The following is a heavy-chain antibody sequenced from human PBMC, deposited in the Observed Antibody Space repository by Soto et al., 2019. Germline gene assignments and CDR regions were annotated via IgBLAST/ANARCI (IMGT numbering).Heavy chain of an antibody. J-gene: IGHJ4*02. D-gene: IGHD2-2*01. CDR1: GFTFSSYE. CDR3: ASQRGRGTSSPSLDY. CDR2: ISSSGSTI. V-gene: IGHV3-48*03. Sequence: GGSLRLSCAASGFTFSSYEMNWVRQAPGKGLEWVSYISSSGSTIYYADSVKGRFTISRDNAKNSLYLQMNSLRAEDTAVYYCASQRGRGTSSPSLDYWGQGTLVTVSS.